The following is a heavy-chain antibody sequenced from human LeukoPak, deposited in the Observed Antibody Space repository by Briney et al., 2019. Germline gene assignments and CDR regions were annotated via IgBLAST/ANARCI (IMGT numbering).Heavy chain of an antibody. V-gene: IGHV1-69*04. J-gene: IGHJ6*03. Sequence: ASVKVSCKASGGTFSSYAISWVRQAPGQGLEWMGRIIPILGIANYAQKFQGRVTITRNTSISTAYMELSSLRSEDTAVYYCARAINSITIFGVVSSPYYYYYMDVWGKGTTVTVSS. CDR3: ARAINSITIFGVVSSPYYYYYMDV. D-gene: IGHD3-3*01. CDR2: IIPILGIA. CDR1: GGTFSSYA.